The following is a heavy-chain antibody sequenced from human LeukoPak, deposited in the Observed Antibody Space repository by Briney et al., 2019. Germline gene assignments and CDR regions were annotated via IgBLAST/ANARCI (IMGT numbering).Heavy chain of an antibody. V-gene: IGHV3-30-3*01. Sequence: PGGSLRLSCAASGFTFSNHAMYWVRQAPGKGLEWVAVISYDGSNKYYAADSVKGRFPISRDNSKNTLYLQMNSLRAEDTAVYYCARGGPFYGGNSDYYYHMDVWGKGTTVTVSS. CDR2: ISYDGSNK. D-gene: IGHD4-23*01. CDR1: GFTFSNHA. CDR3: ARGGPFYGGNSDYYYHMDV. J-gene: IGHJ6*03.